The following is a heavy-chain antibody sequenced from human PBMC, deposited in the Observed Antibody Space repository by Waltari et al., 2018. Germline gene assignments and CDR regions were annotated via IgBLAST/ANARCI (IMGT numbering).Heavy chain of an antibody. J-gene: IGHJ5*02. CDR2: TYYDGTT. Sequence: QPQLQESDPRLVTPSETLSLTCSVSGDSLMYTLYYWGWIRQPPGKGLEWIGSTYYDGTTNYNSSLKGRATISVDPTKNQFSLEISATTAADTAVYYCARDPTKGVYNWFDPWGQGILVIVSS. CDR3: ARDPTKGVYNWFDP. D-gene: IGHD3-10*01. CDR1: GDSLMYTLYY. V-gene: IGHV4-39*07.